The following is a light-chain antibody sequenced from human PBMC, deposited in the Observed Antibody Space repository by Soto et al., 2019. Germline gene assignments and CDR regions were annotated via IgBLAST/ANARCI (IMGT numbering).Light chain of an antibody. CDR1: SSDVGSYDH. J-gene: IGLJ1*01. V-gene: IGLV2-14*01. CDR2: EVS. CDR3: ISYTGSSTSYV. Sequence: QSVLTQPASVSGSPGQSITISCSGTSSDVGSYDHVAWYQQFPGKTPKLMIYEVSNRPSGVSSRFSGSKSGNTASLTISGPQAEDEADYYCISYTGSSTSYVFGSGTKSPS.